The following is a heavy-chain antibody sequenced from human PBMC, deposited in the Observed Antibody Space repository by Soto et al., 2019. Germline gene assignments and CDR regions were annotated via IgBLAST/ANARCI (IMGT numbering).Heavy chain of an antibody. D-gene: IGHD4-17*01. CDR3: AKDPRVYGDYVPWYFDL. Sequence: EVQLVESGGGLVQPGRSLRLSCAASGFTFDDYAMHWVRQAPGKGLEWGSGISWNSGSIGYADSVKGRFTISRDNAKNSLYLQMNSLRAEDTDLYYCAKDPRVYGDYVPWYFDLWGRGTLVTVSS. CDR1: GFTFDDYA. V-gene: IGHV3-9*01. J-gene: IGHJ2*01. CDR2: ISWNSGSI.